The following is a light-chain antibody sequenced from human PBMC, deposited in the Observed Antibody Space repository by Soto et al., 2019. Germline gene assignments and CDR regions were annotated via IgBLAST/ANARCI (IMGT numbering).Light chain of an antibody. CDR3: QQYDTLPPT. CDR1: QDISNY. CDR2: DAS. V-gene: IGKV1-33*01. Sequence: DIQMTQSPSSLSASVGDRVTITCQASQDISNYLNWYQQKLGKAPKLLMSDASILETGVPSRFSGSGSGTDFTFTISGLQPEDIATYYCQQYDTLPPTFGPGTKVDLK. J-gene: IGKJ3*01.